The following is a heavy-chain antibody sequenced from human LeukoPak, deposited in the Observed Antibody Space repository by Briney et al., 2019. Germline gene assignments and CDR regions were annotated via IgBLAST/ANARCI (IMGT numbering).Heavy chain of an antibody. CDR3: AKSYYGSGKGYFDY. CDR1: GFTFSSYA. CDR2: ISYDGSNK. Sequence: GGSLRLSCAASGFTFSSYAMHWVRQAPGKGLEWVAVISYDGSNKYYADSVKGRFTISRDNSKNTLYLQMNSLRAEDTAVYYCAKSYYGSGKGYFDYWGQGTLVTVSS. J-gene: IGHJ4*02. D-gene: IGHD3-10*01. V-gene: IGHV3-30-3*02.